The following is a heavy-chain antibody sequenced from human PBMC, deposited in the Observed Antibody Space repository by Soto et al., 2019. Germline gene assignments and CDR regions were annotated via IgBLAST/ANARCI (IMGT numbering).Heavy chain of an antibody. CDR1: GYPVTAYY. J-gene: IGHJ3*02. CDR2: INPATGAA. Sequence: QLHLVQSGAVVKKPGASVTVSCSASGYPVTAYYMHWVRQAPGRGLEWMGGINPATGAAKYTQTFQGRVTKTKDTSTRTVFMELSGLTSEDPAGCLCARGGGVGVAVSAAFDMWGQGTLVTVSS. V-gene: IGHV1-2*02. D-gene: IGHD3-3*01. CDR3: ARGGGVGVAVSAAFDM.